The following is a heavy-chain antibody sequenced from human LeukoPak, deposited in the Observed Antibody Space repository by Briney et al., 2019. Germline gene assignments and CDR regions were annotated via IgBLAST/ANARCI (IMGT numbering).Heavy chain of an antibody. V-gene: IGHV1-2*02. CDR3: AISVQAPAIPAFDF. Sequence: ASVKVSCKTSGYIFIVYSIHWLRQAPGRGLEWVGRIDPDTGVRNFAQEFQGRVTLTTDTSIRTAYMELSSLRSDDTAVFYCAISVQAPAIPAFDFWGQGALVIVSS. CDR2: IDPDTGVR. J-gene: IGHJ4*02. CDR1: GYIFIVYS.